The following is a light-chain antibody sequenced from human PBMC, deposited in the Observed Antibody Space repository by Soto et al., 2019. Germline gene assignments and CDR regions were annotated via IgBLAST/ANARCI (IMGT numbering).Light chain of an antibody. CDR2: ESY. CDR1: QSISRW. V-gene: IGKV1-5*01. CDR3: QQYNSYSRLT. Sequence: DLQMTQSPSTLSSSLGDSVTITCRASQSISRWLAWYPTTAGKATKLMRYESYSLESGVPSRFRGSGSGTELTLTISSLQTDDFANYDCQQYNSYSRLTFGGGTKVDIK. J-gene: IGKJ4*01.